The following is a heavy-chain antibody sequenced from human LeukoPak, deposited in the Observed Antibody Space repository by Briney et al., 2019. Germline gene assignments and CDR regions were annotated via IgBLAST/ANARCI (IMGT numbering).Heavy chain of an antibody. CDR2: ISDSGGST. J-gene: IGHJ4*02. Sequence: PGGSLRLSCVASGFTFSTYAMTWVRQAPGKGLEWVSDISDSGGSTDYADSVKGRFTISRDNSRNILYLLMDSLRVDDTAVYYCANWARDCRGYDCFPDYWGQGTLVTVSS. D-gene: IGHD3-22*01. CDR3: ANWARDCRGYDCFPDY. V-gene: IGHV3-23*01. CDR1: GFTFSTYA.